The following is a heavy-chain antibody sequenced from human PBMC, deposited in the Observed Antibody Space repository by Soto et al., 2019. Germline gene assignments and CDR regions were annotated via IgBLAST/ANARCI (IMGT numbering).Heavy chain of an antibody. CDR1: GYTFTSYG. CDR3: AREEQKNYYYGMDV. D-gene: IGHD1-26*01. Sequence: ASVKVSCKASGYTFTSYGISWVRQAPGRGLEWMGWISAYNGNTNYAQKLQGRVTMTTDTSTSTAYMELRSLRSDDTAVYYCAREEQKNYYYGMDVWGQGTTVTVSS. J-gene: IGHJ6*02. V-gene: IGHV1-18*04. CDR2: ISAYNGNT.